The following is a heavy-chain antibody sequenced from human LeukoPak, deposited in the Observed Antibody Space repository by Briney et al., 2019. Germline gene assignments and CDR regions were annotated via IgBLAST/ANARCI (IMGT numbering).Heavy chain of an antibody. CDR2: INPSGGST. CDR3: ARERVHYYGSGSYYLGY. D-gene: IGHD3-10*01. J-gene: IGHJ4*02. Sequence: ASVKVSCKASGYTFTSYGISWVRQAPGQGLEWMGIINPSGGSTSYAQKFQGRVTMTRDTSTSTVYMELSSLRSEDTAVYYCARERVHYYGSGSYYLGYWGQGTLVTVSS. V-gene: IGHV1-46*01. CDR1: GYTFTSYG.